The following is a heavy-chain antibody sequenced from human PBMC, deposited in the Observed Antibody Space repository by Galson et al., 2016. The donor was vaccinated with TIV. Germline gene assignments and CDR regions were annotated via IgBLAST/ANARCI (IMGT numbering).Heavy chain of an antibody. CDR1: GGTFSSFT. J-gene: IGHJ6*03. CDR3: ASDHEGDSWSGSYRVGYYNFMDV. CDR2: IIPILGIA. D-gene: IGHD3-3*01. V-gene: IGHV1-69*02. Sequence: SVKVSCKASGGTFSSFTISWVRQAPGQGLEWMGRIIPILGIANYAQKFQGRLSIIADKSTSTAYMEMSSLRSEDTAVYSCASDHEGDSWSGSYRVGYYNFMDVWGKGTTVTVSS.